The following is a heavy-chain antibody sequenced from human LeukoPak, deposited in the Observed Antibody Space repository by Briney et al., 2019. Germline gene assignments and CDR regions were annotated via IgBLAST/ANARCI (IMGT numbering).Heavy chain of an antibody. CDR2: ISAYNGNT. CDR3: ARKPGGSYCSSTSCYTIPFDY. J-gene: IGHJ4*03. V-gene: IGHV1-18*01. Sequence: GASVEVSCKASGYTFTSYGISWVRQAPGQGLEWMGWISAYNGNTNYAQKLQGRVTMTTDTSTSTAYMELRSLRSDDTAVYYCARKPGGSYCSSTSCYTIPFDYWGQGTMVTVSS. D-gene: IGHD2-2*02. CDR1: GYTFTSYG.